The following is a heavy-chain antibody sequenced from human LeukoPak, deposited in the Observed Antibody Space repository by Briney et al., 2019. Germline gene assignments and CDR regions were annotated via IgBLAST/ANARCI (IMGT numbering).Heavy chain of an antibody. J-gene: IGHJ4*02. CDR1: GFTFSSYS. CDR2: ISSSSSTI. CDR3: ARDHADPYYFDY. V-gene: IGHV3-48*01. Sequence: PGGSLRLSCAASGFTFSSYSMNWVRQAPGKGLEWVSYISSSSSTIYYADSVKGRFTISRDNSKNTVYLQMNSLRAEDTAVYYCARDHADPYYFDYWGQGTLVTVSS.